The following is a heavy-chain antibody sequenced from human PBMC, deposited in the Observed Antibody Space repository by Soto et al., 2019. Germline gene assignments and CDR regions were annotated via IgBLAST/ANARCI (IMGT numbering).Heavy chain of an antibody. CDR2: INPNSGGT. CDR3: ARGSRAGSFIPKLAYYYYMDV. D-gene: IGHD3-10*01. CDR1: GYTFTGYY. J-gene: IGHJ6*03. Sequence: QVQLVQSGAEVKKPGASVKVSCKASGYTFTGYYMHWVRQAPGQGLEWMGWINPNSGGTNYAQKFQGRVNMTRDTSGSTAYTELSRLRSDDTAVYYCARGSRAGSFIPKLAYYYYMDVWGKGTTVTVSS. V-gene: IGHV1-2*02.